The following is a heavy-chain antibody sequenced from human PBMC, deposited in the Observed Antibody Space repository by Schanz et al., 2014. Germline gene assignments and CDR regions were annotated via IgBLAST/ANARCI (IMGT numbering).Heavy chain of an antibody. V-gene: IGHV3-30*03. CDR1: GFTFSSYG. J-gene: IGHJ4*02. CDR3: ARANYRRKINFDY. D-gene: IGHD3-10*01. CDR2: MSYDGSIK. Sequence: QVQLVESGGGVVQPGRSLRLSCAASGFTFSSYGMHWVRQAPGKGLEWVAAMSYDGSIKYYGDSVKGRFTISRDNSKNTLYLHMNTPRSEDAAVYYCARANYRRKINFDYWGRGTLVTVSS.